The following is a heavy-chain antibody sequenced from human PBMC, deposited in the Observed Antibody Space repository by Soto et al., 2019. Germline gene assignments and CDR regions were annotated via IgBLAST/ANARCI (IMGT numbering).Heavy chain of an antibody. CDR3: AREGARIAAAGIPDY. J-gene: IGHJ4*02. Sequence: SETLSLTCSVSGGSISSYYWSWIRQPAGKGLEWIGRIYTSGSTNYNPSLKSRVTMSVDTSKNQFSLKLSSVTAADTAVYYCAREGARIAAAGIPDYWGQGTPVTVSS. D-gene: IGHD6-13*01. V-gene: IGHV4-4*07. CDR2: IYTSGST. CDR1: GGSISSYY.